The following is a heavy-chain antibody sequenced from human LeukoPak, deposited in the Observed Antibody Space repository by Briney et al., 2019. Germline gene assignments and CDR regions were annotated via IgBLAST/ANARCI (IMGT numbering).Heavy chain of an antibody. CDR2: ISGSGGST. J-gene: IGHJ4*02. CDR1: GFTFSSYA. CDR3: AKDEWGRGSGWAFDY. D-gene: IGHD6-19*01. V-gene: IGHV3-23*01. Sequence: PGGSLRLSCAASGFTFSSYAMSWVRQAPGKGLEWVSAISGSGGSTYYADSVKGRFTISRDNSKNTLYLQMNSLRAEDTAVYYCAKDEWGRGSGWAFDYWGQGTLVTVSS.